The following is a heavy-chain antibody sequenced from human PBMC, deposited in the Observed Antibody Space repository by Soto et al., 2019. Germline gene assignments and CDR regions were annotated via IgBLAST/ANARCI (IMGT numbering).Heavy chain of an antibody. V-gene: IGHV3-33*01. CDR3: ARAEGIIAARQVHYYGMDV. Sequence: GGSLRLSCAASGFTFSSYGMHWVRQAPGKGLEWVAVIWYDGSNKYYADSVKGRFTISRDNSKNTLYLQMNSLRAEDTAVYYCARAEGIIAARQVHYYGMDVWGQGTTVTVSS. CDR2: IWYDGSNK. D-gene: IGHD6-6*01. CDR1: GFTFSSYG. J-gene: IGHJ6*02.